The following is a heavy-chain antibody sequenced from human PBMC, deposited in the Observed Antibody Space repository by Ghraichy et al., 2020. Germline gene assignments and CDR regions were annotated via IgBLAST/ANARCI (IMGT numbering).Heavy chain of an antibody. CDR2: INHSGST. Sequence: SETLSLTCAVYGGSFSGYYWSWIRQPPGKGLEWIGEINHSGSTNYNPSLKSRVTISVDTSKNQFSLKLSSVTAADTAVYYCARGLGGHYYDSSGYYIDYWGQGTLVTVSS. CDR1: GGSFSGYY. J-gene: IGHJ4*02. D-gene: IGHD3-22*01. CDR3: ARGLGGHYYDSSGYYIDY. V-gene: IGHV4-34*01.